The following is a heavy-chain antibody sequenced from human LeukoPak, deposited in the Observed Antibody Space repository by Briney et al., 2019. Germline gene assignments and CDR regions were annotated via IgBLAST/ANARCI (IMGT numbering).Heavy chain of an antibody. CDR3: ARDRYYDSSGPFDY. V-gene: IGHV3-48*03. J-gene: IGHJ4*02. Sequence: GGSLRLSCAASGFTFSSYEMNWVRQAPGKGLEWVSYISSSGSTIYYADSVKGRFTISRDNAKNTLYLQMNSLRAEDTAVYYCARDRYYDSSGPFDYWGQGTLVTVSS. CDR1: GFTFSSYE. D-gene: IGHD3-22*01. CDR2: ISSSGSTI.